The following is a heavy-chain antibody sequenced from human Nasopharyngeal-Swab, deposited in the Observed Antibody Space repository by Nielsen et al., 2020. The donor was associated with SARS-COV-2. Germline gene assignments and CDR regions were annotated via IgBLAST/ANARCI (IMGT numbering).Heavy chain of an antibody. CDR2: ISSSSSYI. D-gene: IGHD3-3*01. CDR1: GFTFSSYS. J-gene: IGHJ6*02. Sequence: GESLKISCAASGFTFSSYSMNWVRQAPGKGLEWVSSISSSSSYIYYADSVKGRFTIPRDNAKNSLYLQMNSLRAEDTAVYYCARDIQITIFGVVIEKRYYYYGMDVWGQGTTVTVSS. V-gene: IGHV3-21*01. CDR3: ARDIQITIFGVVIEKRYYYYGMDV.